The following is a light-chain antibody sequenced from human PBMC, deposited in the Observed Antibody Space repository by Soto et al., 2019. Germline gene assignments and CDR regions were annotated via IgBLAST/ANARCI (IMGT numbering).Light chain of an antibody. V-gene: IGKV3-15*01. J-gene: IGKJ5*01. CDR2: GAF. CDR3: QQHNNWPYT. Sequence: EIVRTQSPATLSVSPGESATLSCRASQTVSSNVAWYQQRPGQAPRLLIDGAFTRATGVPARFSGSRSGTEFTLTISSPQSEDFALYYCQQHNNWPYTFGQGTRLEIK. CDR1: QTVSSN.